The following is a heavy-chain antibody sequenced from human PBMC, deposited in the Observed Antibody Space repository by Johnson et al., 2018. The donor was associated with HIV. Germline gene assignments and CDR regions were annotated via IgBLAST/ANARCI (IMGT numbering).Heavy chain of an antibody. V-gene: IGHV3-20*03. CDR3: ARVTTYYYDNSGYFCEAFDI. CDR2: INWNGGTT. D-gene: IGHD3-22*01. Sequence: TFDEHGLSWVRQAPGRGLEWVSGINWNGGTTDYADSVSGRFIISRDNTKNSLYLQMNTLRAEDTALYYCARVTTYYYDNSGYFCEAFDIWGQGTMVTVSS. CDR1: TFDEHG. J-gene: IGHJ3*02.